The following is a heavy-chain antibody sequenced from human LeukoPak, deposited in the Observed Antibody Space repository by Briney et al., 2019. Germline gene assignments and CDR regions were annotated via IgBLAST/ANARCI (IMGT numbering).Heavy chain of an antibody. V-gene: IGHV4-59*11. CDR2: FYYSGST. CDR1: GGSISSHY. J-gene: IGHJ5*02. CDR3: ARVPVTSGYYGWFDP. D-gene: IGHD3-22*01. Sequence: SETLSLTCTVSGGSISSHYWTWIRQPPGKGLEWIGYFYYSGSTTYNPSLKSRVTISVDTSKNQFSLKLSSVTAADTAVYYCARVPVTSGYYGWFDPWGQGTLVTVSS.